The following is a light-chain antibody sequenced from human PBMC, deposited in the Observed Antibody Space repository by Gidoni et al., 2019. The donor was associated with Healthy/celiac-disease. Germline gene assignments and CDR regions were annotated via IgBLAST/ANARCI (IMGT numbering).Light chain of an antibody. J-gene: IGKJ1*01. V-gene: IGKV1-5*03. Sequence: DIQMTQSPSTLSASVGDRVTITCRASQSISSWLAWYQQKPGKAPKLLIYKASSLESGVPSSFSGSGSGTEFTLTISSLQPDDFATYYCQHRGTFGQGTKVEIK. CDR3: QHRGT. CDR2: KAS. CDR1: QSISSW.